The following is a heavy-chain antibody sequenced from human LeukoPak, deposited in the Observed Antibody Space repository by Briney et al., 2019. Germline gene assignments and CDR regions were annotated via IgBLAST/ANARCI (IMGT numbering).Heavy chain of an antibody. CDR3: ANPTYYDSSGYMGA. Sequence: SETLSLTCAVYGGSFSGYYWSWIRQPPGKGLEWIGEINHSGSTNYNPSLKSRVTISVDTSKNQFSLKLSSVTAADTAVHYCANPTYYDSSGYMGAWGQGTLVTVSS. CDR2: INHSGST. D-gene: IGHD3-22*01. CDR1: GGSFSGYY. J-gene: IGHJ5*02. V-gene: IGHV4-34*01.